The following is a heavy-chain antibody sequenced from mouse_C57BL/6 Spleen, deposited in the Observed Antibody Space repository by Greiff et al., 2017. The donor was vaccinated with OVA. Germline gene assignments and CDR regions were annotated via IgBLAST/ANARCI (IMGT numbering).Heavy chain of an antibody. V-gene: IGHV1-50*01. J-gene: IGHJ3*01. CDR2: IDPSDSYT. CDR3: ASRGPWFAY. Sequence: QVQLQQPGAELVKPGASVKLSCKASGYTFTSYWMQWVKQRPGQGLEWIGEIDPSDSYTNYNQKFKGKATLTVDTSSSPAYMQLSSLTSEDSAVYYCASRGPWFAYWGQGTLVTVSA. CDR1: GYTFTSYW.